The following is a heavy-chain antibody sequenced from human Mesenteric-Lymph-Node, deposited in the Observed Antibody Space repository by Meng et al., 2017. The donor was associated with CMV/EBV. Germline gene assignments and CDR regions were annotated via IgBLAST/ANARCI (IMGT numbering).Heavy chain of an antibody. D-gene: IGHD5-18*01. Sequence: GESLKISCAASGFTFSSYSMNWVRQAPGKGLEWVSSISSSSSYIYYADSVQGRFTISRDNAKNSLYLQMNSLRAEDMAVYYCAKDRDGGYNYGNGYFDYWGQGTLVTVSS. CDR3: AKDRDGGYNYGNGYFDY. CDR2: ISSSSSYI. CDR1: GFTFSSYS. J-gene: IGHJ4*02. V-gene: IGHV3-21*01.